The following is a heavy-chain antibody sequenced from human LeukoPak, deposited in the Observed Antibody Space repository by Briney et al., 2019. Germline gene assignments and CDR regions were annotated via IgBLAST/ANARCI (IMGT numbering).Heavy chain of an antibody. CDR2: ISSSSSYI. CDR1: GFTFSSYS. J-gene: IGHJ3*02. D-gene: IGHD2-15*01. V-gene: IGHV3-21*01. CDR3: ALGYCSGGSCYHHAFDI. Sequence: PGGSLRLSCAASGFTFSSYSVNWVRQAPGKGLEWVSSISSSSSYIYYADSVKGRFTISRDNAKNSLYLQMNSLRAEDTAVYYCALGYCSGGSCYHHAFDIWGQGTMVTVSS.